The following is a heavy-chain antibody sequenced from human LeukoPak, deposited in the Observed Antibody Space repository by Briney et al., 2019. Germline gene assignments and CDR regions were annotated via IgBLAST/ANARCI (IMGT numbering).Heavy chain of an antibody. J-gene: IGHJ1*01. CDR2: IKEDGSQK. CDR3: TSWGDTTAEYFQR. Sequence: GGSLRLSCGASGFTFSSYWMSWVRQAPGKGLEWVANIKEDGSQKYYVDSVKGRFTISRDNAKNSLYLQMNSLRVEDTAVYYCTSWGDTTAEYFQRWGQGTLVTVSS. V-gene: IGHV3-7*01. CDR1: GFTFSSYW. D-gene: IGHD2-21*02.